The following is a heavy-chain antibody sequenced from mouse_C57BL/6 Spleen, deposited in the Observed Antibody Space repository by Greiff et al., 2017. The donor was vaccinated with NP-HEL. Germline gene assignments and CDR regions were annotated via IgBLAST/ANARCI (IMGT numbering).Heavy chain of an antibody. V-gene: IGHV14-1*01. D-gene: IGHD3-1*01. CDR1: GFNIKDYY. Sequence: VQLQQSGAELVRPGASVKLSCTASGFNIKDYYMHWVKQRPEQGLEWIGRIDPEDGDTEYAPKFQGKATMTADTSSNTAYLQLSSLTSEDTAVYYCTTRRAIPVYFDYWGQGTTLTVSS. CDR3: TTRRAIPVYFDY. CDR2: IDPEDGDT. J-gene: IGHJ2*01.